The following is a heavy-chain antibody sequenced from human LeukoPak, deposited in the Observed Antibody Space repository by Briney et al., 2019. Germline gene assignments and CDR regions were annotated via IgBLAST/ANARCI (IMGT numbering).Heavy chain of an antibody. J-gene: IGHJ4*02. V-gene: IGHV4-34*01. CDR1: GGSLSGFY. CDR3: ARDAGNYYDSSYYFDY. CDR2: INQSGST. D-gene: IGHD3-22*01. Sequence: SETLSLTCAVYGGSLSGFYWSWIRQSPGKGLEWIGEINQSGSTNYNPSLKSRVTISVDTSKNQFSLKLSSVTAADTAVYYCARDAGNYYDSSYYFDYWGQGTLVTVSS.